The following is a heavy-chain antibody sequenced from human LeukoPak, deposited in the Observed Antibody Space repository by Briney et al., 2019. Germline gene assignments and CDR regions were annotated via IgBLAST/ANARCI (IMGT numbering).Heavy chain of an antibody. J-gene: IGHJ4*02. CDR1: GGSISSYY. Sequence: PSETLSLTCTVSGGSISSYYWSWIRQPPGKGLEWIGYIYYSGSTNYNPSLKSRVTISVDTSKNQFSLQLSSVTAADTAAYYCAREQGSQQCGNSWSFDYWGQGTLVTVSS. CDR2: IYYSGST. CDR3: AREQGSQQCGNSWSFDY. D-gene: IGHD6-13*01. V-gene: IGHV4-59*12.